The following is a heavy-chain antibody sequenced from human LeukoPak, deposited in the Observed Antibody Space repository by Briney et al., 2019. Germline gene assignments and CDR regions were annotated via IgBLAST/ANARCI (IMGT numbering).Heavy chain of an antibody. Sequence: NPSGTLSLSCAASGFTFSAYSMTWIRQAPGKGLEWLSYFSSGSDDTLYPDSMKGRSTISSDTTKNSLHLQMNSLTAEDTAVSYCVGPPCVRGGDCSTNSWGQGTLVTVDS. V-gene: IGHV3-11*03. CDR3: VGPPCVRGGDCSTNS. CDR2: FSSGSDDT. J-gene: IGHJ4*02. D-gene: IGHD2-2*01. CDR1: GFTFSAYS.